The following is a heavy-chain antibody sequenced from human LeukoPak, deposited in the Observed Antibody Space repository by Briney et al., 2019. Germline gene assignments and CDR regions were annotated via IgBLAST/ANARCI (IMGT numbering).Heavy chain of an antibody. J-gene: IGHJ3*02. CDR1: GGSISSYY. CDR3: ARDSGYSSGWFQGDAFDI. Sequence: PSETLSLTCTVSGGSISSYYWSWIRQPPGKGLEWIGYIYYSGSTNYNPSLKSRVTMSVDTSKNQSSLKLSSVTAADTAVYYCARDSGYSSGWFQGDAFDIWGQGTMVTVSS. CDR2: IYYSGST. D-gene: IGHD6-19*01. V-gene: IGHV4-59*12.